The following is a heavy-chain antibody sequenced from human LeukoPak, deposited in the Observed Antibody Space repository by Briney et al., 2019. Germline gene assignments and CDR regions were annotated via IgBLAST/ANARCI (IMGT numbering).Heavy chain of an antibody. CDR2: IKHDGSEK. CDR3: AREDHSASDY. V-gene: IGHV3-7*01. D-gene: IGHD2-21*01. CDR1: GFTFSTYW. Sequence: GGSLGLSCAASGFTFSTYWMSWVRQAPGKGLEWVANIKHDGSEKYYVDSVKGRFTISRDNAKNTLYLQMNSLRAEDTAVYYCAREDHSASDYWGQGTLVTVSS. J-gene: IGHJ4*02.